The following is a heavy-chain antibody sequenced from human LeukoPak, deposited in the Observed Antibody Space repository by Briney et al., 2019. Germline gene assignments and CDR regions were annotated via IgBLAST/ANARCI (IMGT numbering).Heavy chain of an antibody. CDR2: FDPEDGET. CDR3: ATDVYYYGSGTWDNWFDP. V-gene: IGHV1-24*01. Sequence: ASVKVSFKVSGYTLTELSMHWVRQAPGKGLEWMGGFDPEDGETIYAQKFQGRVTMTEDTSTDTAYMELGSLRSEDTAVYYCATDVYYYGSGTWDNWFDPWGQGTLVTVSS. CDR1: GYTLTELS. J-gene: IGHJ5*02. D-gene: IGHD3-10*01.